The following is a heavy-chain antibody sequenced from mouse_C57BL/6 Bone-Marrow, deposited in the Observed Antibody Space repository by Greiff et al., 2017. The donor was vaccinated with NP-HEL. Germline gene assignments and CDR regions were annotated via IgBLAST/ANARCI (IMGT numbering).Heavy chain of an antibody. D-gene: IGHD3-2*02. CDR2: IDPANGNT. J-gene: IGHJ2*01. V-gene: IGHV14-3*01. CDR3: ARAAQATYYFDY. Sequence: EVQLQQSVAELVRPGASVKLSCTASGFNIKNTYMHWVKQRPEQGLEWIGRIDPANGNTKYAPKFQVQATITADTSSNTAYLQLSSLTSDDTAIDYCARAAQATYYFDYWGQGTTRTVSS. CDR1: GFNIKNTY.